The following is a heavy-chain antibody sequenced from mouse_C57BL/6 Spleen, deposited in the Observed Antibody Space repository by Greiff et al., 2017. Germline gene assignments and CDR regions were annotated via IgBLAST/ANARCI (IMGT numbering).Heavy chain of an antibody. CDR2: ISNGGGST. J-gene: IGHJ4*01. D-gene: IGHD3-3*01. CDR1: GFTFSDYY. CDR3: ARHEGTWAMDY. V-gene: IGHV5-12*01. Sequence: EVQGVESGGGLVQPGGSLKLSCAASGFTFSDYYMYWVRQTPEKRLEWVAYISNGGGSTYYPDTVKGRFTISRDNAKNTLYLQMSRLKSEDTAMYYCARHEGTWAMDYWGQGTSVTVSS.